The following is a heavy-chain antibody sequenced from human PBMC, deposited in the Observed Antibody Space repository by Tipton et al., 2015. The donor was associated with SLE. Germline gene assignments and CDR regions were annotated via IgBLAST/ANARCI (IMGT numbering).Heavy chain of an antibody. Sequence: QSGAEAKKPGASVKVSCKTSGYTFSNYDINWVRQATGQGLEWMGWMNPNSGDTAYAQKFQGRVAMTWDASMSTAYMELRSLISEDTALYYCAAYINYPAYWGQGTPVTASS. D-gene: IGHD4-11*01. V-gene: IGHV1-8*01. CDR3: AAYINYPAY. CDR2: MNPNSGDT. CDR1: GYTFSNYD. J-gene: IGHJ4*02.